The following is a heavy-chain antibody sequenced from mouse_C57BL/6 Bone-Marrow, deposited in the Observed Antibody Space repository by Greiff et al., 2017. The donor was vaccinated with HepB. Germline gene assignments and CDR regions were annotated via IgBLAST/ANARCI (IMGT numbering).Heavy chain of an antibody. CDR3: ARRYYYSNYDYAMDY. CDR2: INPNNGGT. D-gene: IGHD2-5*01. J-gene: IGHJ4*01. Sequence: EVQLQQSGPELVKPGASVKISCKASGYTFTDYYMNWVKQSHGKSLEWIGDINPNNGGTSYNQKFKGKATLTVDKSSSTAYMELRSLTSEDSAVYYCARRYYYSNYDYAMDYWGQGTSVTVSS. CDR1: GYTFTDYY. V-gene: IGHV1-26*01.